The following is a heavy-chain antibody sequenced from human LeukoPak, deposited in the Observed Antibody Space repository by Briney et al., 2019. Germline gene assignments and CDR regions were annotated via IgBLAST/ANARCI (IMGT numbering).Heavy chain of an antibody. Sequence: SETLSLTCTVSGGSISSYYWSWIRQPPGKGLEWIGYIYTSGSTNYNPSLKSRVTISVDTSKNQFSLKLSSVTAADTAVYYCARHGLRSYHFDYWGQGTLVTVSS. CDR1: GGSISSYY. D-gene: IGHD2-2*01. CDR3: ARHGLRSYHFDY. J-gene: IGHJ4*02. CDR2: IYTSGST. V-gene: IGHV4-4*09.